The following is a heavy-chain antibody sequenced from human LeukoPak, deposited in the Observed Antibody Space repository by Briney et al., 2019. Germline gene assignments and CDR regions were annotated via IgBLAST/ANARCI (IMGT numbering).Heavy chain of an antibody. CDR3: ARETQGVPQFTYYFDY. J-gene: IGHJ4*02. CDR2: ISAYNGNT. Sequence: GASVKVSCKASGYTFTSYGISWVRQAPGQGLEWMGWISAYNGNTNYAQKLQGRVTTTTDTSTSTAYMELRSLRSDDTAVYYCARETQGVPQFTYYFDYWGQGTLVTVSS. D-gene: IGHD3-10*01. V-gene: IGHV1-18*01. CDR1: GYTFTSYG.